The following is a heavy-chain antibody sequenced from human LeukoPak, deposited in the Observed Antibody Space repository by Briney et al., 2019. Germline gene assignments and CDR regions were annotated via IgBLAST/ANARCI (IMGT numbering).Heavy chain of an antibody. CDR1: GGSFTAYY. J-gene: IGHJ4*02. CDR2: INHSGST. CDR3: ARALPATGYCSGGSCYGLYFDY. V-gene: IGHV4-34*01. Sequence: SETLSLTCPVYGGSFTAYYWSWIRQPPGKGLEWIGEINHSGSTNYNPSLKSRVTISVDTSKNQFSLKLSSVTAAETAVYYCARALPATGYCSGGSCYGLYFDYWGQGTLVTVSS. D-gene: IGHD2-15*01.